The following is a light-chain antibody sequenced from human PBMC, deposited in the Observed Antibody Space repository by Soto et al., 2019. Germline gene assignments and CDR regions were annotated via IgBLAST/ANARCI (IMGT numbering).Light chain of an antibody. J-gene: IGKJ5*01. V-gene: IGKV3-20*01. CDR2: GAS. CDR1: QSVSSR. CDR3: QQYVTSAIT. Sequence: EIVMTQSPGTLSLYPGERATLSCRASQSVSSRLAWYQQKPGQAPRLLISGASSRATGIPDRFSVSGSGTDFTLTISRLEPEDFALYYGQQYVTSAITFGQGTRVEIK.